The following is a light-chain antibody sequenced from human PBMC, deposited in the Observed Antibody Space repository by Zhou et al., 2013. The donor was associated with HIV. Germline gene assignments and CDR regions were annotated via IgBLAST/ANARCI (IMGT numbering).Light chain of an antibody. CDR1: QSVSSSY. Sequence: EIVLTQSPGTLSLSPGERATLSCRASQSVSSSYLAWYQQKPGQAPRLLIYGASSRATGIPDRFSGSGSGTDFTLTISRLEPEDFAVYYCQQYGSSPPTLTFGGRDQGGDQT. J-gene: IGKJ4*01. V-gene: IGKV3-20*01. CDR2: GAS. CDR3: QQYGSSPPTLT.